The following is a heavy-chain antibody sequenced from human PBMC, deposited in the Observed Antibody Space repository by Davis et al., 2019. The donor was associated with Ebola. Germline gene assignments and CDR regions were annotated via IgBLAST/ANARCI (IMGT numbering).Heavy chain of an antibody. J-gene: IGHJ6*02. Sequence: SVKVSCKASGGTFSSYAISWVRQAPGQGLEWMGGIIPIFGTANYAQKFQGRVTITADESTSTAYMELSSLRSEDTAVYYCASHIVATIPYYYCGMDVWGQGTTVTVSS. CDR2: IIPIFGTA. D-gene: IGHD5-12*01. CDR1: GGTFSSYA. CDR3: ASHIVATIPYYYCGMDV. V-gene: IGHV1-69*13.